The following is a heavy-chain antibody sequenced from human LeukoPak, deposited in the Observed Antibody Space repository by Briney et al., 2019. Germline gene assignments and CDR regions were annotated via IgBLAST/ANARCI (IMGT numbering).Heavy chain of an antibody. J-gene: IGHJ4*02. CDR3: ARAMVRGVIPY. V-gene: IGHV3-74*01. D-gene: IGHD3-10*01. CDR1: GFTFSSHW. Sequence: GGSLRLSCAASGFTFSSHWMHWVRQAPGKGLVWVSRINSDGSSTSYADSVKGRFTISRDNSRNIMNLQTDSLRPEDTALYYCARAMVRGVIPYWGQGTLVTVSS. CDR2: INSDGSST.